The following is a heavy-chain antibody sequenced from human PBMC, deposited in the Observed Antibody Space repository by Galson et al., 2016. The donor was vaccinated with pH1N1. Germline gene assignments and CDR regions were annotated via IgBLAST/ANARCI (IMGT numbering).Heavy chain of an antibody. Sequence: SLRLSCAASGFTLSDYCMNWIRETPERGLEWLSSIGSSGNVAYADSVKGRLTISRDNAQNSLLLQMDSLRVDDTALYYCAREWGIGAAGPLDSWGQGALVIVSS. CDR1: GFTLSDYC. J-gene: IGHJ4*02. D-gene: IGHD6-13*01. V-gene: IGHV3-11*01. CDR3: AREWGIGAAGPLDS. CDR2: IGSSGNV.